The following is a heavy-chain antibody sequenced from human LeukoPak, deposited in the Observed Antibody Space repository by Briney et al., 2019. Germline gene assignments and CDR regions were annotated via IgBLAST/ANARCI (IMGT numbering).Heavy chain of an antibody. J-gene: IGHJ6*03. Sequence: SVKVSCKASGYTFTSYGISWVRQAPGQGLEWMGGIIPIFGTANYAQKFQGRVTITADESTSTAYMELSSLRSEDTAVYYCARGSIAVAGTDGGGYYYYYMDVWGKGTTVTVSS. CDR3: ARGSIAVAGTDGGGYYYYYMDV. CDR2: IIPIFGTA. V-gene: IGHV1-69*13. D-gene: IGHD6-19*01. CDR1: GYTFTSYG.